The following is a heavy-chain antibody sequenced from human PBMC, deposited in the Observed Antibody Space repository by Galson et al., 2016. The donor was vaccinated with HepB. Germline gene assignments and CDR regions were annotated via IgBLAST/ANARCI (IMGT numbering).Heavy chain of an antibody. Sequence: QSGAEVKKPGESLKISCKASGYRFTDHWIAWVRQMPRKGLEWMGIKHPGDSDTRYSPSFQGQVTISAGKSISTAYLQWSSLKASDTAMYYCAVAGMTSSSGFDFWGQGTMVTVSP. D-gene: IGHD3-10*01. CDR2: KHPGDSDT. J-gene: IGHJ3*01. CDR3: AVAGMTSSSGFDF. V-gene: IGHV5-51*01. CDR1: GYRFTDHW.